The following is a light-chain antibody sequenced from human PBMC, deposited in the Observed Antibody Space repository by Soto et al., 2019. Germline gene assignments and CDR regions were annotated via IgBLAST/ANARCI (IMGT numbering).Light chain of an antibody. V-gene: IGKV1-NL1*01. Sequence: ILLTQSPSSLSASVGDRVTITCRASQGIDTSLAWYQQKPGKAPKLLIYAASNRATGIPDRFSGSGSGTDFTLTISRLEPEDFALYYCQQYVTSPWAFGQGTKV. CDR1: QGIDTS. CDR3: QQYVTSPWA. CDR2: AAS. J-gene: IGKJ1*01.